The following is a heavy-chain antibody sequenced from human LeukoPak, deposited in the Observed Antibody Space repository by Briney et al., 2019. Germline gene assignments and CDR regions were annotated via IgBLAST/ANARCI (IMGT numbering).Heavy chain of an antibody. V-gene: IGHV4-59*01. D-gene: IGHD3-10*01. J-gene: IGHJ5*02. Sequence: SETLSLTCTVSGGSISNYYWSWIRQPPGKGLEWIGYIYYSGSTNYNPSLKSRVTISVDTSKNQFSLKLSSVTAADTAVYYCARVDYGSGSYRFVPWGQGTLVTVSS. CDR1: GGSISNYY. CDR3: ARVDYGSGSYRFVP. CDR2: IYYSGST.